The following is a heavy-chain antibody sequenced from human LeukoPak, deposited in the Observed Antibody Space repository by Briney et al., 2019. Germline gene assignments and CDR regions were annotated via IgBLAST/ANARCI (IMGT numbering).Heavy chain of an antibody. V-gene: IGHV1-69*05. D-gene: IGHD6-13*01. CDR2: FIPIFGTA. Sequence: GASVKVSCKASGGTFSSYAISWVRQAPGQGLEWMGGFIPIFGTANYAQKFQGRVTMTTDTSTSTAYMELRSLRSDDTAVYYCARDRFGQQPIMLGNYFDYWGQGTLVTVSS. CDR1: GGTFSSYA. CDR3: ARDRFGQQPIMLGNYFDY. J-gene: IGHJ4*02.